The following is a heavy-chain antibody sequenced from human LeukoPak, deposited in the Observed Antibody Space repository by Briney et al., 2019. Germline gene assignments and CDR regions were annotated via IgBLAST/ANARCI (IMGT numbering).Heavy chain of an antibody. J-gene: IGHJ4*02. CDR2: IYPGDSDT. Sequence: GESLKISCKGSGYSFTSYWIGWVRQMPGKGLEWMGIIYPGDSDTRYSPSFQGQVTISADKSISTAYLQWSSLKASDTAMYYCARPRRDGYNYRGFYYFDYWGQGTLVTVSS. V-gene: IGHV5-51*01. D-gene: IGHD5-24*01. CDR3: ARPRRDGYNYRGFYYFDY. CDR1: GYSFTSYW.